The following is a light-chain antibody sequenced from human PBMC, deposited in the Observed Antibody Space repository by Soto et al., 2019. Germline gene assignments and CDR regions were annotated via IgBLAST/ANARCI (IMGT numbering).Light chain of an antibody. J-gene: IGKJ1*01. CDR1: QNVRRSY. V-gene: IGKV3-20*01. CDR3: QQYDDSWT. Sequence: EIVLTQSPGTLSLSPGDTATLSCRASQNVRRSYLAWYQQKPGQAPRLLIHGVSGRATGIPDRFSGSGSGTDFTLTIRKLEPEDFAVYYCQQYDDSWTFGQGTKVEIK. CDR2: GVS.